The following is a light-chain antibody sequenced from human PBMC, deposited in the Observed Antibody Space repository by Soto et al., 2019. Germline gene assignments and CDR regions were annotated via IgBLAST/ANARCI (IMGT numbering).Light chain of an antibody. J-gene: IGKJ1*01. V-gene: IGKV3-20*01. Sequence: EIVLTQSPATLSLSPGERATLSCRASQSVSSYLAWYQQKPGQAPRLLIYGAFKRATGIPDRFSGSGSGTDFTLTISRMEPEDFAVYYCEQYGSSPRTFGQGTKVDIK. CDR1: QSVSSY. CDR3: EQYGSSPRT. CDR2: GAF.